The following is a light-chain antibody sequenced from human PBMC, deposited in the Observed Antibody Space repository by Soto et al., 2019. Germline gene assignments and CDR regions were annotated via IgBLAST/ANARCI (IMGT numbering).Light chain of an antibody. J-gene: IGLJ2*01. CDR2: SNN. CDR3: AAWDDSLNGVV. V-gene: IGLV1-44*01. Sequence: QSVLTQPPSASGTPGQRVTISCSGSSSNIGSKTVNWYQQLPGTAPKLLIYSNNHRPSGVPDRFSGSKSGTSVSLAISGLQSEDEADYYCAAWDDSLNGVVFGGGTKLTVL. CDR1: SSNIGSKT.